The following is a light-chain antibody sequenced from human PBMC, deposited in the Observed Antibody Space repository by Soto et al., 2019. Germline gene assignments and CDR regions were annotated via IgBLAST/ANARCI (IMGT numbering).Light chain of an antibody. CDR3: QHYNSYSEA. CDR2: EAS. J-gene: IGKJ1*01. CDR1: HSLIKW. V-gene: IGKV1-5*03. Sequence: DIQMTQSPTTLSASVGDRVTITCRASHSLIKWLAWYQQKPGKAPKLLIYEASTLQSGVPSRFSGSASGTEFTLTISSLQPDDIATYYCQHYNSYSEAFGQGTKVDIK.